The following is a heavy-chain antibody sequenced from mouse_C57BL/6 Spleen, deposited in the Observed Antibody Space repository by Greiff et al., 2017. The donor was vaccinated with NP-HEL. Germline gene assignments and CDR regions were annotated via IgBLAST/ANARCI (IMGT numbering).Heavy chain of an antibody. CDR2: IRNKANNHAT. J-gene: IGHJ4*01. D-gene: IGHD2-4*01. CDR1: GFTFSDAW. CDR3: TGAPIYYDYDFAMDY. Sequence: DVKLQESGGGLVQPGGSMKLSCAASGFTFSDAWMDWVRQSPEKGLEWVAEIRNKANNHATYYAESVKGRFTISRDDSKSSVYLQMNSLRAEDTGIYYCTGAPIYYDYDFAMDYWGQGTSVTVSS. V-gene: IGHV6-6*01.